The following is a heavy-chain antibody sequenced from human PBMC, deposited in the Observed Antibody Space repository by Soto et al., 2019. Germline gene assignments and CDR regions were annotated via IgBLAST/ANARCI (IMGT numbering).Heavy chain of an antibody. J-gene: IGHJ5*02. Sequence: QVQLVQSGAEVKKPGASVKVSCKASGYTLTSYGISWVRQAPGQGLEWMGWISAYNGNTNYAQKLQGRVTMTTDTSTSTAYMELRSLRSDDTAVYYCARVRNVAVAGTRWFDPWGQGTLVTVSS. V-gene: IGHV1-18*01. D-gene: IGHD6-19*01. CDR1: GYTLTSYG. CDR3: ARVRNVAVAGTRWFDP. CDR2: ISAYNGNT.